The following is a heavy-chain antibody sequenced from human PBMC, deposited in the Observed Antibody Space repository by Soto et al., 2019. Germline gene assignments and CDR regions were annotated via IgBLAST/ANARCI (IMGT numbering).Heavy chain of an antibody. V-gene: IGHV1-18*01. CDR3: ARGVRQSSSWGALDI. J-gene: IGHJ3*02. CDR2: ISAYNGNT. Sequence: ASVKVSCKASGYTFTSYGISWVRQATGQGLEWMGWISAYNGNTNYAQKLQGRVTMTTDTSTSTAYMELRSLRSDDTAVYFCARGVRQSSSWGALDIWGQGTMVTVSS. D-gene: IGHD6-13*01. CDR1: GYTFTSYG.